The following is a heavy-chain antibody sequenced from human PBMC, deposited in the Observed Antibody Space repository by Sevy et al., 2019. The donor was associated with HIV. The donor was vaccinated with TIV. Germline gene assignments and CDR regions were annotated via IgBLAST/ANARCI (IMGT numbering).Heavy chain of an antibody. J-gene: IGHJ4*02. V-gene: IGHV3-23*01. CDR3: AKDVTFEGDHVDY. Sequence: GGSLRLSCAASGFTFRSYAMSWVRQAPGKGLEWVAVISGSGGSTCYADSVKGRFTISRDNSKNTLDLEMNSLRAEDTAVYYCAKDVTFEGDHVDYWGQGILVTVSS. CDR2: ISGSGGST. D-gene: IGHD3-16*01. CDR1: GFTFRSYA.